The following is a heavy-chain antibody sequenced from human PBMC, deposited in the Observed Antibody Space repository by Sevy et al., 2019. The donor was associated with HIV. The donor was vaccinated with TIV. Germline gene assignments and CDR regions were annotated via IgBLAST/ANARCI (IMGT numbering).Heavy chain of an antibody. V-gene: IGHV1-8*01. Sequence: ASVKVSCKTSGYTFTSYEIYWVRQATGQGLEWMGWMSPNRGSTGYAEKFRGRVTMTRDISISTAYMELSHLTSEDTAVYYCAVVRPSSSLLEYWGEGTRVTVSS. D-gene: IGHD3-10*01. CDR1: GYTFTSYE. J-gene: IGHJ4*02. CDR3: AVVRPSSSLLEY. CDR2: MSPNRGST.